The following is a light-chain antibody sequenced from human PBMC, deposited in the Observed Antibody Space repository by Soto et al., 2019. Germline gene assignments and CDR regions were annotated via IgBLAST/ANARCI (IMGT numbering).Light chain of an antibody. CDR3: QSCDSSLSGSGV. J-gene: IGLJ1*01. Sequence: QSVLTQPPSASGTPGQRVTISCSGSSSNIGAGYDVHWYQQLPGTAPKLLIYRNTNRPSGVPDRFSGSKSGTSASLAITGLQAEDEADYYCQSCDSSLSGSGVFGTGTKLTVL. CDR2: RNT. CDR1: SSNIGAGYD. V-gene: IGLV1-40*01.